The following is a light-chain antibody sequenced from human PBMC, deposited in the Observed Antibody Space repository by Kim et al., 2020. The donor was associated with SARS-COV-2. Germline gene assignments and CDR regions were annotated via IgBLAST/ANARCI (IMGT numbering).Light chain of an antibody. CDR3: QQYKSDPYT. J-gene: IGKJ2*01. CDR1: QYLATW. CDR2: DAS. Sequence: DIQMTQYPSTLSASVGDTVSITCRASQYLATWVAWYQQKPWMAPKVLMYDASKLKSGVPSRFSGSGSGTEFTLTITSLQPDDFATYYCQQYKSDPYTFGQGTKLEI. V-gene: IGKV1-5*01.